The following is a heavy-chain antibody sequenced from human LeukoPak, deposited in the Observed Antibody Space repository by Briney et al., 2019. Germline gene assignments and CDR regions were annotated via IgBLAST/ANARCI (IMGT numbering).Heavy chain of an antibody. V-gene: IGHV3-15*01. CDR2: KSKTDGGTT. Sequence: WIRQPPGKGLEWVGRKSKTDGGTTDYAAPVKGRFTISRDDSKNTLYLQMNSLKTEDTAVYYCTTGRGFYDFWSGYSGLDYWGQGTLVTVSS. CDR3: TTGRGFYDFWSGYSGLDY. D-gene: IGHD3-3*01. J-gene: IGHJ4*02.